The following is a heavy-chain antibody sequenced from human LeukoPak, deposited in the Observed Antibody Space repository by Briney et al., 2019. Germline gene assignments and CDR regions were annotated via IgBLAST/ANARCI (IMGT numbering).Heavy chain of an antibody. Sequence: SETLSLTCTVSGDSIGSTNYYWGWIRQPPGKGLEWIGSIYYSGSTQYNPSLKSRVTISVDTSKNQLSLKLNSVTAADTAVYYCVGGGYGLTTLPFDNWGQGTLVTVSS. CDR2: IYYSGST. D-gene: IGHD2/OR15-2a*01. CDR3: VGGGYGLTTLPFDN. CDR1: GDSIGSTNYY. V-gene: IGHV4-39*07. J-gene: IGHJ4*02.